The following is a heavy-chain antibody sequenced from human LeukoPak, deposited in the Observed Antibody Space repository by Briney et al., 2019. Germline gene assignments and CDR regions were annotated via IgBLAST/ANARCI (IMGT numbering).Heavy chain of an antibody. Sequence: SETLSLTCAVYGGSFSGYYWSWIRQPPGKGLEWIGEINHSGSTNYNPSLKSRVTISVDTSKNQFSLKLSSVTAADTAVYYCARGRKRITMVRGVYNWFDPWGQGTLVTVSS. CDR1: GGSFSGYY. CDR2: INHSGST. J-gene: IGHJ5*02. V-gene: IGHV4-34*01. CDR3: ARGRKRITMVRGVYNWFDP. D-gene: IGHD3-10*01.